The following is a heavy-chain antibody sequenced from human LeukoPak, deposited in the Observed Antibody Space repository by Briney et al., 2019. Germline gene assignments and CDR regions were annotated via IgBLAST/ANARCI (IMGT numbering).Heavy chain of an antibody. CDR2: INPNSGGT. CDR1: GYTFTGYY. V-gene: IGHV1-2*02. J-gene: IGHJ6*02. Sequence: GASVKVSCKASGYTFTGYYMHWVRQAPGQGLEWMGWINPNSGGTNYAQKFQGRVTMTRDTSISTAYMELSRLRSDDTAVYYCAREEWLVEFDYYGMDVWGRGTTVTVYS. CDR3: AREEWLVEFDYYGMDV. D-gene: IGHD6-19*01.